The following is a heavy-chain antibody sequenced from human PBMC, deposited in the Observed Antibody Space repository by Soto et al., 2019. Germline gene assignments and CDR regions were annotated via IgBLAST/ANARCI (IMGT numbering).Heavy chain of an antibody. Sequence: SETLSLTCAVYGGSFSGYYWTWIRQPPGTGLEWIGEINHSGSTNYNPSLKSRVTISVDTSKNQFSLKLTSVTAADTAVYYCASESTVTDAFDIWGQGTMVTVSS. D-gene: IGHD4-17*01. V-gene: IGHV4-34*01. CDR3: ASESTVTDAFDI. J-gene: IGHJ3*02. CDR2: INHSGST. CDR1: GGSFSGYY.